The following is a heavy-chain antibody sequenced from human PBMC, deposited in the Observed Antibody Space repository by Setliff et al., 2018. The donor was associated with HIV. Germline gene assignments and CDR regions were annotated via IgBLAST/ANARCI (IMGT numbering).Heavy chain of an antibody. V-gene: IGHV3-48*03. J-gene: IGHJ4*02. Sequence: GGSLRPSCAASGFTFSSFEMNWVRQAPGKGLEWVSYISSSGSTVDYADSVQGRFTFSRVNAKNSLYLQMNSLRAEDTAVYYCARGYTYGSFDFWGRGTLVTVSS. D-gene: IGHD5-18*01. CDR3: ARGYTYGSFDF. CDR2: ISSSGSTV. CDR1: GFTFSSFE.